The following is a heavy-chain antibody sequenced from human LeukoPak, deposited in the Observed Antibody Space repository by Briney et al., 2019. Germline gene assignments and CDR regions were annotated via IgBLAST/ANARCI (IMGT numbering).Heavy chain of an antibody. D-gene: IGHD1-1*01. CDR2: INPNSGGT. V-gene: IGHV1-2*02. Sequence: ASVKASCKASGYTFTAYYMYWVRQAPGQGLEWMGWINPNSGGTNYAQKFQGRVTMTRDTSISTAYMELSRLRSDDTAVYYCARDLGTRGYSGNWGKGSLVTVSS. J-gene: IGHJ1*01. CDR1: GYTFTAYY. CDR3: ARDLGTRGYSGN.